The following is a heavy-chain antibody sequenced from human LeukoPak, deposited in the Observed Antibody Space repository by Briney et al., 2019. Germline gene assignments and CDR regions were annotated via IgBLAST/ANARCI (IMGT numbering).Heavy chain of an antibody. D-gene: IGHD2-15*01. V-gene: IGHV4-4*02. CDR3: ATLPEATGSSYFDY. J-gene: IGHJ4*02. CDR2: IYHSGNT. Sequence: PSETLSLTCAVSVGSISSTNWWTWVRQPPGKGLEWIGEIYHSGNTNYNPSLKSRIIISVDKSKNQFSLNLSSVTAADTAIYYCATLPEATGSSYFDYWGQGTLVTVSS. CDR1: VGSISSTNW.